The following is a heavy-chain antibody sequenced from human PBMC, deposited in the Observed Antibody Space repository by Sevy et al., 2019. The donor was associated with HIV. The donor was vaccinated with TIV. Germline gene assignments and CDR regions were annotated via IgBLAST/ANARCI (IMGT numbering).Heavy chain of an antibody. CDR1: GFTFSSYW. V-gene: IGHV3-7*01. CDR3: ARGSFCSSASCYSGGYHY. J-gene: IGHJ4*02. D-gene: IGHD2-2*01. Sequence: GGSLRLSCAASGFTFSSYWLNWVRQAPGKGLEWVANIKQDGSERYYVDSVKGRFNISRDNAKNSLYLQMNSLRAEDTAVYYCARGSFCSSASCYSGGYHYWGQGTLVTVSS. CDR2: IKQDGSER.